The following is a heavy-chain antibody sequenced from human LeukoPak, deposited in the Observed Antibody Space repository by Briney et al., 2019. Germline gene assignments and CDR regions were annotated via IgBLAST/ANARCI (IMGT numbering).Heavy chain of an antibody. CDR2: IYPGDSDT. CDR1: GYSFPSYW. CDR3: ARLSGFYDSTAGYIHY. J-gene: IGHJ4*02. D-gene: IGHD3-22*01. V-gene: IGHV5-51*01. Sequence: GESLKISCEGSGYSFPSYWIGWVRKMPGKGLEWMGIIYPGDSDTKYSPSFQGQVTISADRSISTAYLQWNSLQASDTATYFCARLSGFYDSTAGYIHYWGQGILVTVSS.